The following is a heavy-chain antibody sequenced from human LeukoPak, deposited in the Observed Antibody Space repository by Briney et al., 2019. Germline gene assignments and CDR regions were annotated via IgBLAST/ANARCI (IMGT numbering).Heavy chain of an antibody. J-gene: IGHJ5*02. Sequence: TGGSLRLSCAASGFTFSTYGMHWVRQAPGKGLEWVAFIRYDGRNKYYADSVKGRFTISRDNSKNTLCLQMNSLRAEDTAVYYCARDLGQYYDTSDNWFDPWGQGTLVTVSS. CDR2: IRYDGRNK. CDR3: ARDLGQYYDTSDNWFDP. V-gene: IGHV3-30*02. CDR1: GFTFSTYG. D-gene: IGHD3-22*01.